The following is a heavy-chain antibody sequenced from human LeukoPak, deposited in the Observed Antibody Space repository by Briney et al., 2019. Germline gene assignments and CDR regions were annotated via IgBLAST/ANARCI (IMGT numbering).Heavy chain of an antibody. CDR3: AKDWEPIVATICDY. V-gene: IGHV3-30*18. J-gene: IGHJ4*02. CDR2: ISYDGSNK. D-gene: IGHD5-12*01. Sequence: GGSLRLSCAASGFTFSSYAMSWVRQAPGKGLEWVAVISYDGSNKYYADSVKGRFTISRDNSKNTLYLQMNSLRAEDTAVYYCAKDWEPIVATICDYWGQGTLVTVSS. CDR1: GFTFSSYA.